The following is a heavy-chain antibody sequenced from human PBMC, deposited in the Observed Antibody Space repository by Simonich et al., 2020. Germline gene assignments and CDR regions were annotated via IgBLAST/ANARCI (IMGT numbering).Heavy chain of an antibody. D-gene: IGHD7-27*01. V-gene: IGHV1-2*02. CDR3: ARGRLTGDKGAFDI. Sequence: QVQLVQSGAEVKKPGASVKVSCKASGYTFTGYYMHWVRQAPGQGLEWMGGINPNSGGKNYAQKFQGRVTMTRDTSISTAYMELSRLRSDDTAVYYCARGRLTGDKGAFDIWGQGTMVTVSS. CDR1: GYTFTGYY. CDR2: INPNSGGK. J-gene: IGHJ3*02.